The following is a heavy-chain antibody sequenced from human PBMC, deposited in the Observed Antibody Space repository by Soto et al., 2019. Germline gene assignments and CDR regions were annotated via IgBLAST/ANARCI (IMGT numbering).Heavy chain of an antibody. D-gene: IGHD5-18*01. J-gene: IGHJ3*02. CDR3: AKSELRGYTLGAFDI. CDR2: ISYDGSNK. Sequence: PGGSLRLSCAASGFTFSSYGMHWVRQAPGKGLEWVAVISYDGSNKYYADSVKGRFTISRDNSKNTLYLQMNSLRAEDTAVYYCAKSELRGYTLGAFDIWGQGTMVTVSS. CDR1: GFTFSSYG. V-gene: IGHV3-30*18.